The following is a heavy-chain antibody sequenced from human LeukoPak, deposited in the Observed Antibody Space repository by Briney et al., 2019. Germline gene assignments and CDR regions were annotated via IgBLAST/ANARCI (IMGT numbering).Heavy chain of an antibody. D-gene: IGHD3-22*01. Sequence: ASVKVSCKASGYTFTSYGISWVRQAPGQGLEWMGWISAYNGNTNYAQKLQGRVTMTTDTSTSTVYMELSSLRSEDTAVYYCARGHRETYYYDSSGYYSGLDYFDYWGQGTLVTVSS. CDR2: ISAYNGNT. J-gene: IGHJ4*02. V-gene: IGHV1-18*01. CDR1: GYTFTSYG. CDR3: ARGHRETYYYDSSGYYSGLDYFDY.